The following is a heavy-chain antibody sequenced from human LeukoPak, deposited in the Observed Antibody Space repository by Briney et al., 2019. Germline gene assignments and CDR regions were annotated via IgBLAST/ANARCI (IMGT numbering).Heavy chain of an antibody. CDR2: ISTSGGTT. Sequence: GGSLRLSCAASGFTFSSYAMSWVRQAPGKGLEWVSGISTSGGTTYYADSAKGRFTISRDNSRNTLYLQMNSLRAEDTAVYYCAARFDYWGQGTLVTVSS. CDR3: AARFDY. CDR1: GFTFSSYA. V-gene: IGHV3-23*01. J-gene: IGHJ4*02.